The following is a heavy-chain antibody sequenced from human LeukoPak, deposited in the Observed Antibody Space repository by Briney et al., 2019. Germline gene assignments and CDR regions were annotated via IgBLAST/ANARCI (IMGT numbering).Heavy chain of an antibody. CDR3: ARLPRPEQLGYFDY. Sequence: AGGSLRLSCAASGFTVSSNYMSWVRQAPGKGLEWVSVIYSGGSTYYADSVKGRFTISRDNSKNTLYLQMNSLRAEDTAVYYCARLPRPEQLGYFDYWGQGTLVTVSS. CDR2: IYSGGST. J-gene: IGHJ4*02. CDR1: GFTVSSNY. V-gene: IGHV3-66*04. D-gene: IGHD6-13*01.